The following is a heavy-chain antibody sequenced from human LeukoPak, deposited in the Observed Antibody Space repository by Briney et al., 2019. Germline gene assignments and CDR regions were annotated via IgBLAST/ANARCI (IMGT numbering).Heavy chain of an antibody. CDR3: ARVVAARYFPESTYYYYYYMDV. D-gene: IGHD6-6*01. CDR1: GGSISSSSYY. Sequence: SETLSLTCTVSGGSISSSSYYWGWIRQPPGKGLEWIGEINHSGSTNYNPSLKSRVTISVDTSKNQFSLKLSSVTAADTAVYYCARVVAARYFPESTYYYYYYMDVWGKGTTVTVSS. J-gene: IGHJ6*03. V-gene: IGHV4-39*07. CDR2: INHSGST.